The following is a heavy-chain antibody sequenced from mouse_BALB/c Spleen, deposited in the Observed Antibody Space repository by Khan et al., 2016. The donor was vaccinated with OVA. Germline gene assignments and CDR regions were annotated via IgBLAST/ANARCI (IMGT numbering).Heavy chain of an antibody. Sequence: QVQLKQSGAELARPGASVKLSCKASGYTFTDYYINWVKQRTGQGLEWIGEISPGSGDTYYNENFTGKATLTAAKSSTTAYMQLGSLTSEASAVYFCARRNYFGYTFAYWGQGTLVTVSA. CDR3: ARRNYFGYTFAY. CDR2: ISPGSGDT. V-gene: IGHV1-77*01. J-gene: IGHJ3*01. D-gene: IGHD1-2*01. CDR1: GYTFTDYY.